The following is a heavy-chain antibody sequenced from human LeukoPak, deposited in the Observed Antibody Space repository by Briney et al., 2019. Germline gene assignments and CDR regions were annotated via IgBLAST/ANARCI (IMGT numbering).Heavy chain of an antibody. V-gene: IGHV3-48*01. D-gene: IGHD1-26*01. CDR1: GFTFSSYS. Sequence: GGSLRLSCEASGFTFSSYSMNWVRQAPGKGLEWISYISTSTTTIYYANSVKGRLTIPRDNAKKSLYLQMNSLRVEDTGVYYCASWGEGALDNWGQGTLVTVSS. CDR2: ISTSTTTI. CDR3: ASWGEGALDN. J-gene: IGHJ4*02.